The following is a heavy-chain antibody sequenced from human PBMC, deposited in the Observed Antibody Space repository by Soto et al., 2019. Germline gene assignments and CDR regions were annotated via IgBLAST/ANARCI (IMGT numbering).Heavy chain of an antibody. Sequence: EVQLVESGGGLVQPGGSLRLSCAASGFTFSSYSMNWVRQAPGKGLEWVAYISSSSSTIYYADSVKGRFTISRDNAKNSLYLQMNRLRAEDTAVYYCARDLNDGLFDYWGQGTLVTVSS. CDR3: ARDLNDGLFDY. D-gene: IGHD1-1*01. V-gene: IGHV3-48*01. J-gene: IGHJ4*02. CDR1: GFTFSSYS. CDR2: ISSSSSTI.